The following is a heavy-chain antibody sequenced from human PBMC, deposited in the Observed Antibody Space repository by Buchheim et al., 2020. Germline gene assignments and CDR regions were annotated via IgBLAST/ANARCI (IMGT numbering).Heavy chain of an antibody. CDR3: ARTECGSTSCYVDYYGMDV. D-gene: IGHD2-2*01. V-gene: IGHV3-7*01. CDR1: GFTFSNYW. Sequence: EVHLVESGGGLVQPGGSLRLSCAASGFTFSNYWMTWVRQAPGKGLECMANIKEDGSEKYSVDSVKGRFTISRDNAKNSLYLQMNSLRVEDTAVYYCARTECGSTSCYVDYYGMDVWGQGTT. CDR2: IKEDGSEK. J-gene: IGHJ6*02.